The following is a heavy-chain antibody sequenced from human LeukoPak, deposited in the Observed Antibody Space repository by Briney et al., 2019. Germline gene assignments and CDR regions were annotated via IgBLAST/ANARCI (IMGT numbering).Heavy chain of an antibody. Sequence: ASVKVSCKASGYTFTSYYMHWVRQAPGQGLEWMGLINPTGGSTGYAQKFQGRVTMTRDRSTSTDYMELSSLRSEDTAIYYCARDNSVGDNAWWFDPWGQGTLVTVSS. V-gene: IGHV1-46*01. J-gene: IGHJ5*02. CDR3: ARDNSVGDNAWWFDP. CDR1: GYTFTSYY. D-gene: IGHD1-26*01. CDR2: INPTGGST.